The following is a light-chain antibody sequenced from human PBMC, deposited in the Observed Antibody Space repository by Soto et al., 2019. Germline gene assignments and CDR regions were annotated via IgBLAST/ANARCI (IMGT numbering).Light chain of an antibody. CDR2: VAS. CDR1: QGIKND. Sequence: AIQMTQSPSSLSASVGERVTITCRASQGIKNDLSWYQQRPGRHPKLLIHVASNLQSGVPSRFSGSGSGTAFTLTISILQPEDFASYYCLQDYNAPLTVGGGTKVEIK. CDR3: LQDYNAPLT. J-gene: IGKJ4*01. V-gene: IGKV1-6*01.